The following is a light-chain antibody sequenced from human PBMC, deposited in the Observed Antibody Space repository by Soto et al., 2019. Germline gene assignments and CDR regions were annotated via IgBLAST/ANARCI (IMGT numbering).Light chain of an antibody. CDR2: LNGDGSH. J-gene: IGLJ2*01. Sequence: QLVLTQSPSASASLGASVKLTCTLSSGHSSYAIAWHQQQPDKGPRYLMKLNGDGSHGKGDGIPDRFSGSSSGAERYLTISSLQSEDEADYYCQTWGTGIVVFGGGTKLTVL. V-gene: IGLV4-69*01. CDR3: QTWGTGIVV. CDR1: SGHSSYA.